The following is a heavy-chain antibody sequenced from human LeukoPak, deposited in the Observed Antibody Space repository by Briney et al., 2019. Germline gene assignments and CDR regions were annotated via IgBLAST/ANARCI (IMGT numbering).Heavy chain of an antibody. V-gene: IGHV1-2*02. CDR1: GYTFTDYD. Sequence: ASVKVSCKASGYTFTDYDIYWVRQAPGQGLEYMGWLKPNSGDTNYAQKFQGRVTMTRDTSISTAYMELNRLRSDDTAIYYCAREFLGGKGCLDPWGQGTLVTVSS. J-gene: IGHJ5*02. CDR3: AREFLGGKGCLDP. CDR2: LKPNSGDT. D-gene: IGHD3-16*01.